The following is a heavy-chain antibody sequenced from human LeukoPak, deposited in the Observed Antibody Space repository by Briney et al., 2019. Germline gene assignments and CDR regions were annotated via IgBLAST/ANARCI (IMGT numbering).Heavy chain of an antibody. CDR1: GFTFSSYW. V-gene: IGHV3-74*01. CDR2: INSVGSST. D-gene: IGHD6-13*01. Sequence: GGSLRLSCVASGFTFSSYWMHWVRQAPGKGLVWVSRINSVGSSTSYADSVKGRFTISRDNAKNSLYLQMNSLRAEDMALYYCAKSGGSSWYVDNWFDPWGQGTLVTVSS. CDR3: AKSGGSSWYVDNWFDP. J-gene: IGHJ5*02.